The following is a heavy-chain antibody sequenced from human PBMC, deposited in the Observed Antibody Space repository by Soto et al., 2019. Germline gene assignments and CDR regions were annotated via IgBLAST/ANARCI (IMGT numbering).Heavy chain of an antibody. Sequence: GASVKVSCKASGYTFTGYYMHWVRQAPGQGLEWMGWINPNSGGTNYAQKFQGRVTMTRDTSISTAYMELSRLRSDDTAVYYCARDYKYYYGSGSYYNDYYYYYRMDVWGQGTTVTVSS. V-gene: IGHV1-2*02. CDR2: INPNSGGT. D-gene: IGHD3-10*01. J-gene: IGHJ6*02. CDR3: ARDYKYYYGSGSYYNDYYYYYRMDV. CDR1: GYTFTGYY.